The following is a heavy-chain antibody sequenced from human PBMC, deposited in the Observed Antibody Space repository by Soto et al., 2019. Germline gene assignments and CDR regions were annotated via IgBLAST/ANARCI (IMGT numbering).Heavy chain of an antibody. D-gene: IGHD3-16*01. Sequence: GGSLRLSCAVSGFTISSYWMHWVRQAPGKGLVWVSRINIDGTTTTYADSVKGRFTISRDNAKNTPYLQMNSLRAEDTAMYYCIRSYAGATWGQGTLVTVSS. J-gene: IGHJ5*02. CDR3: IRSYAGAT. CDR1: GFTISSYW. V-gene: IGHV3-74*01. CDR2: INIDGTTT.